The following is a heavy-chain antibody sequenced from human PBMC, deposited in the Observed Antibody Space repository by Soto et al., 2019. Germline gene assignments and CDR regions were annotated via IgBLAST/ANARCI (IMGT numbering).Heavy chain of an antibody. CDR2: ISAYNGNT. CDR1: GYTFTSYG. V-gene: IGHV1-18*01. CDR3: ARLSLPPRKSYVWGSYRYTDFDY. J-gene: IGHJ4*02. D-gene: IGHD3-16*02. Sequence: QVPLVQSGAEVKKPGASVKVSCKASGYTFTSYGISWVRQAPGQGLEWMGWISAYNGNTNYAQKLQGRVTMTTDTSTSTAYMELRSLRSDDTAVYYCARLSLPPRKSYVWGSYRYTDFDYWGQGTLVTVSS.